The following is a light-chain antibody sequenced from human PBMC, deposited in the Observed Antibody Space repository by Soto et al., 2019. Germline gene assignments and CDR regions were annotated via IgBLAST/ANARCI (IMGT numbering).Light chain of an antibody. Sequence: EMVLTKSPATLSLSTGDRATLSCRASQSVGRYLAWYQQRPGQAPRLLIYDSSNRVTGIPARFSGNGSGRDFTLTISSLEPEDFAVYYCQYHTDWPPYTFGQGTTLE. CDR3: QYHTDWPPYT. V-gene: IGKV3-11*02. CDR1: QSVGRY. J-gene: IGKJ2*01. CDR2: DSS.